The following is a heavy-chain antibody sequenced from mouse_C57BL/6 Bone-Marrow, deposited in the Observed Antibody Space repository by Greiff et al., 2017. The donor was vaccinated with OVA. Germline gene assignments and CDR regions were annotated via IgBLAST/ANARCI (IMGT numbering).Heavy chain of an antibody. CDR2: IDPSDSYT. D-gene: IGHD2-12*01. CDR1: GYTFTSYW. V-gene: IGHV1-69*01. CDR3: ARRVTTGAMDY. J-gene: IGHJ4*01. Sequence: VQLQQSGAELVMPGASVKLSCKASGYTFTSYWMHWVKQRPGQGLEWIGEIDPSDSYTNYNQKFKGKSTLTVDKSSSTAYMQLSSLTSEDSAVYYCARRVTTGAMDYWGQGTSVTVSS.